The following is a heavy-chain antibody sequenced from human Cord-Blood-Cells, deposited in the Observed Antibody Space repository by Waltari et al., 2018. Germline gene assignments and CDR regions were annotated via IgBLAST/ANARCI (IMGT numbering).Heavy chain of an antibody. CDR1: GGSFSGYY. V-gene: IGHV4-34*01. CDR3: ARGRTVTNRYFDY. CDR2: INHSGST. Sequence: QVQLQQWGAGLLKPSETLSLTCAVYGGSFSGYYWSWIRQPPGKGLEWMGEINHSGSTNYNPALKSRVTISVDTSKNQFSLKLSSVTAADTAVYYCARGRTVTNRYFDYWGQGTLVTVSS. J-gene: IGHJ4*02. D-gene: IGHD4-17*01.